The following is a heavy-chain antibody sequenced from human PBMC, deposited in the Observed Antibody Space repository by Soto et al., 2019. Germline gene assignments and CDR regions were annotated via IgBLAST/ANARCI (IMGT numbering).Heavy chain of an antibody. D-gene: IGHD3-10*01. CDR3: ARAQFYSGSGNYYNLMFDP. V-gene: IGHV4-30-2*01. Sequence: QLQLQESGSGLVKPSETLALTCAVSGGSVSAAGYSWSWIRQPPGGGLEWIGYIYHSGTTLYNPSLKTRLTISLDRSNNRFSLTLNSMTAADTAVYYCARAQFYSGSGNYYNLMFDPWGQGTQVTVSS. CDR1: GGSVSAAGYS. J-gene: IGHJ5*02. CDR2: IYHSGTT.